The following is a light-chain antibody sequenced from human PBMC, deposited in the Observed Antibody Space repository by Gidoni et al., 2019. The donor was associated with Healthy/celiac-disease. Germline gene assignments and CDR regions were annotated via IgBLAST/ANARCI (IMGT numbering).Light chain of an antibody. J-gene: IGLJ1*01. CDR3: CSYAGSYTYV. Sequence: QSALTQPPSLSGSAARSVTISCTGTSSDVGGYKYVSWYQQHPGKAPKLMIYDVSKRPSGVPDRFSGSKSGNTASLTISVLQAEDEADYYCCSYAGSYTYVFGTGTKVTVL. V-gene: IGLV2-11*01. CDR1: SSDVGGYKY. CDR2: DVS.